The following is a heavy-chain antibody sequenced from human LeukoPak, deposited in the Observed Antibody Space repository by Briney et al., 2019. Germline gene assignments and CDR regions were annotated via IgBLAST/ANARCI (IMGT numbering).Heavy chain of an antibody. CDR2: IIPIFGTA. CDR3: AREGPMTTVGPRAYYYYYGMDV. Sequence: SVKVSCKASGGTFSSYAISWVRQAPGLGLEWMGGIIPIFGTANYAQKFQGRVTITADESTSTAYMELSSLRSEDTAVYYCAREGPMTTVGPRAYYYYYGMDVWGQGTTVTVSS. V-gene: IGHV1-69*13. D-gene: IGHD4-11*01. J-gene: IGHJ6*02. CDR1: GGTFSSYA.